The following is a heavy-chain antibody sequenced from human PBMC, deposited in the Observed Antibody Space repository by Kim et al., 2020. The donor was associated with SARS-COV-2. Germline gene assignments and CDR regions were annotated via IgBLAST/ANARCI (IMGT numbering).Heavy chain of an antibody. CDR2: IWYDGSNK. J-gene: IGHJ4*02. CDR1: GFTFSSYG. Sequence: GGSLRLSCAASGFTFSSYGMHWVRQAPGKGLEWVAVIWYDGSNKYYADSVKGRFTISRDNSKNTLYLQMNSLRAEDTAVYYCARGSGSYYGGYFDYWGQGTLVTVSS. V-gene: IGHV3-33*01. CDR3: ARGSGSYYGGYFDY. D-gene: IGHD1-26*01.